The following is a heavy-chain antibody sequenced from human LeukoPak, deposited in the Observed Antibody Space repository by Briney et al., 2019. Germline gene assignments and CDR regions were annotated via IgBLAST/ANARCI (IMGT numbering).Heavy chain of an antibody. D-gene: IGHD6-19*01. CDR3: AREPPEALAGTSDY. CDR2: ISLSSTAI. J-gene: IGHJ4*02. CDR1: GFTFSSYS. Sequence: GGSLRLSCAASGFTFSSYSMNWVRQAPGKGLEWVSYISLSSTAIYYADSVKGRFTISRDNAKNSLYLQMNSLRGEDTAVYYCAREPPEALAGTSDYWGQGTLVTVSS. V-gene: IGHV3-48*01.